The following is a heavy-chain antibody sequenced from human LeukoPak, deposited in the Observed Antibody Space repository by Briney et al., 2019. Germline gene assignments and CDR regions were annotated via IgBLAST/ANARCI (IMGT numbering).Heavy chain of an antibody. Sequence: ASVKVSCKASGYTFTGYYMHWVRQAPGQGLEWMGWINPNSGGTNYAQKFQGRVTMTRDTSISTAYMELSRLRSDDTAVYYCASDHLNGVSWDAFDIWGQGTMVTVSS. D-gene: IGHD3-10*01. J-gene: IGHJ3*02. V-gene: IGHV1-2*02. CDR1: GYTFTGYY. CDR2: INPNSGGT. CDR3: ASDHLNGVSWDAFDI.